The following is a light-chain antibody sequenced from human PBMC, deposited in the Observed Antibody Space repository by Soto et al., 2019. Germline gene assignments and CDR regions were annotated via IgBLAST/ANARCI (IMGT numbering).Light chain of an antibody. CDR1: QCVSSSY. J-gene: IGKJ1*01. CDR2: GAS. Sequence: EIVLTRSPGTLSLSPCERATLSCRASQCVSSSYLAWYQQKPGQAPRLLIYGASSRDTGIPDRFSGSGSGTDFTLTISRLEPEDFAVYYCQQYGSSSSTFGQGTKVDI. V-gene: IGKV3-20*01. CDR3: QQYGSSSST.